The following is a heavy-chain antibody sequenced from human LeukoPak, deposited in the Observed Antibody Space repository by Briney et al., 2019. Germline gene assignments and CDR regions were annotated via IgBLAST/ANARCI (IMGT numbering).Heavy chain of an antibody. V-gene: IGHV3-74*01. Sequence: PGGSLRLSCEGSGFTFSHHWMHWVRQAPGRGLVWVSRTNTDGSSTNYVDSVKGRFTVSRDNAKNTMYLQMNSLRAEDTAVYYCVPSDRSGLAWGLGTLVTVSS. J-gene: IGHJ5*02. D-gene: IGHD3-22*01. CDR1: GFTFSHHW. CDR3: VPSDRSGLA. CDR2: TNTDGSST.